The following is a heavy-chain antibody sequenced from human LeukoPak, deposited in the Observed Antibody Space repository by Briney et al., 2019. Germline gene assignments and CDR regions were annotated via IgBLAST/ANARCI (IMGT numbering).Heavy chain of an antibody. J-gene: IGHJ4*02. CDR2: IIPIFGTA. Sequence: SVKVSCKASGGTFSSYAISWVRQAPGQGLEWMGRIIPIFGTANYAQKFQGRVTITTDESTSTAYMELSRLRSDDTAVYYCARSSPYSSSPFDYWGQGTLVTVSS. V-gene: IGHV1-69*05. CDR1: GGTFSSYA. D-gene: IGHD6-6*01. CDR3: ARSSPYSSSPFDY.